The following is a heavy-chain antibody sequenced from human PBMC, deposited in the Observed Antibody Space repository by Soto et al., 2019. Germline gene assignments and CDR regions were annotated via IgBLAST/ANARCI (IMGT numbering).Heavy chain of an antibody. Sequence: QVQLQQWGAGLLKPSETLSLRCVVNSGSFSGYYWTGIRQTPGKWLEWIGEISHSGSTNYNPSLMRRVTMSADTSKKQFSLRLRSVTAADTALYFCARGYESSRRYLPLLDYWGQGTLVTVYS. V-gene: IGHV4-34*01. D-gene: IGHD3-22*01. J-gene: IGHJ4*02. CDR3: ARGYESSRRYLPLLDY. CDR1: SGSFSGYY. CDR2: ISHSGST.